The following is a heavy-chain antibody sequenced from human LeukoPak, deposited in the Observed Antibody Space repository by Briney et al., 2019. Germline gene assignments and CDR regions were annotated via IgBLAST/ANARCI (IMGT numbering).Heavy chain of an antibody. V-gene: IGHV3-23*01. J-gene: IGHJ4*02. Sequence: GGSLRLSCAASGFTFSSYAMSWVRQAPGKGLEWVSVISGSGGSTYYADSVKGRFTISRDNSKNTLYLQMNSLRAEDTAVYYCAKANSSTSTPLFDYWGQGTLVTVSS. CDR3: AKANSSTSTPLFDY. D-gene: IGHD2-2*01. CDR2: ISGSGGST. CDR1: GFTFSSYA.